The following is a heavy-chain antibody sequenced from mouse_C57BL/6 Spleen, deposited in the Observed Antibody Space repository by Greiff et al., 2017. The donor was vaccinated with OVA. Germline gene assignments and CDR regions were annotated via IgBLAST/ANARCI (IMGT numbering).Heavy chain of an antibody. CDR1: GFTFSDYG. D-gene: IGHD2-3*01. CDR3: ARNGYYGYAMDY. V-gene: IGHV5-17*01. Sequence: EVQGVESGGGLVKPGGSLKLSCAASGFTFSDYGMHWVRQAPEKGLEWVAYISSGSSTIYYADTVKGRFTISRYNAKNTLFLHMTSLRSEDTAMYYCARNGYYGYAMDYWGQGTSVTVSS. CDR2: ISSGSSTI. J-gene: IGHJ4*01.